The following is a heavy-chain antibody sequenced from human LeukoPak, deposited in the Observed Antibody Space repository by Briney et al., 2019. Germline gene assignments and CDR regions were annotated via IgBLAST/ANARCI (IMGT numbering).Heavy chain of an antibody. J-gene: IGHJ4*02. CDR1: GFTFDSYS. CDR3: ARGLALGLTVTPKAFDY. Sequence: PGGSLRLSCVVSGFTFDSYSMNWVRQAPGKGLEWISYISNSGSPIYYADSVKGRFTISRDKEKSSLYLQMNSLAADDTAVYYCARGLALGLTVTPKAFDYWGQGTLVTVSS. V-gene: IGHV3-48*01. D-gene: IGHD4-11*01. CDR2: ISNSGSPI.